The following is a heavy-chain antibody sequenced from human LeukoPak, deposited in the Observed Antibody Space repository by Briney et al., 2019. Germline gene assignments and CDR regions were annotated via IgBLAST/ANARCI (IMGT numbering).Heavy chain of an antibody. D-gene: IGHD2-15*01. V-gene: IGHV5-10-1*01. CDR1: GYSFTRYW. CDR3: ARLLRVADYYYCCMDV. CDR2: IDPSDSYT. Sequence: GESLRISRKGSGYSFTRYWISWVRQMSGKGPEWMGRIDPSDSYTSYRPSFQGHVTISADKSISTAYLQWSSLKGSDTAMYYCARLLRVADYYYCCMDVWGQGTTVTVSS. J-gene: IGHJ6*02.